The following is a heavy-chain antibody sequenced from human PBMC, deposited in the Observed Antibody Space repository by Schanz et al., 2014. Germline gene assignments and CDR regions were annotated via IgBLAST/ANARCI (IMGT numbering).Heavy chain of an antibody. CDR1: GFTFSSYW. CDR2: IKQHGTEK. Sequence: EVQLVESGGGLVQPGGSLRLSCAASGFTFSSYWMSWVRQAPGKGLEWVATIKQHGTEKYYVDSVKGRFTISRDNGKNSLYLQMNSLRAEDTAVYYCAKDQRPYSSSSGFDYWGQGTLVTVSS. D-gene: IGHD6-6*01. CDR3: AKDQRPYSSSSGFDY. J-gene: IGHJ4*02. V-gene: IGHV3-7*01.